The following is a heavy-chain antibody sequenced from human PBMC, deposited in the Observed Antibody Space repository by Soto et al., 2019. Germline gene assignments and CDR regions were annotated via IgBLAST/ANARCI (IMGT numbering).Heavy chain of an antibody. CDR1: GYTFTSYG. Sequence: ASVKVSCKASGYTFTSYGISWVRQAPGQGLEWMGWISAYNGNTNYAQKLQGRVTMTTDTSTSTAYMELRSLRSDDTAVYYCARLVDFWSGYPQYYFDYWGQGTLVTVS. CDR2: ISAYNGNT. V-gene: IGHV1-18*04. CDR3: ARLVDFWSGYPQYYFDY. J-gene: IGHJ4*02. D-gene: IGHD3-3*01.